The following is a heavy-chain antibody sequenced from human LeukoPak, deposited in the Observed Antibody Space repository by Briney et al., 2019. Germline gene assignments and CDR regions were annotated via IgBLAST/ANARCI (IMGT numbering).Heavy chain of an antibody. CDR1: GFSFSIYD. V-gene: IGHV3-23*01. D-gene: IGHD4-23*01. J-gene: IGHJ4*02. CDR3: AVESGNRGGTERDY. Sequence: PGGSLRLSCAASGFSFSIYDMSWVRQAPRTGLEWVSAISGSGDTTYYADSVKGRFTISRDNSKNTLYLQMNSLRAEDTAVYYCAVESGNRGGTERDYWGQGTLVTASS. CDR2: ISGSGDTT.